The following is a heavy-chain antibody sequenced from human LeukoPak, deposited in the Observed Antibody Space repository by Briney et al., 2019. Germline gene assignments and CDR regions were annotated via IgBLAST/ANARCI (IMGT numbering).Heavy chain of an antibody. D-gene: IGHD2-15*01. CDR1: GYTFTGYY. CDR3: ARGRYCSGGSCYFTSRFDP. V-gene: IGHV1-2*02. J-gene: IGHJ5*02. Sequence: ASVKVSCKASGYTFTGYYMHWVRQAPGQGLEWMGWINPNSGGTNYAQKFQGRVTMTRDTSISTAYMELSRLRSEDTAVYYCARGRYCSGGSCYFTSRFDPWGQGTLVTVSS. CDR2: INPNSGGT.